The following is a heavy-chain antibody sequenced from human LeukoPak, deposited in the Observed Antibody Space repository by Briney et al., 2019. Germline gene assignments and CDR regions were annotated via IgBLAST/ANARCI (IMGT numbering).Heavy chain of an antibody. Sequence: RGSLRLSCAASGFTFSSYAMSWVRQAPGKGLEWVSVIGGSGDSTYYADSVKGRFTISRDNSKNTLYLQMNSLRAEDTAIYYCAKGYFDSSGYYYAYLGIYDYWGQGTLVTVSS. CDR2: IGGSGDST. D-gene: IGHD3-22*01. CDR1: GFTFSSYA. V-gene: IGHV3-23*01. CDR3: AKGYFDSSGYYYAYLGIYDY. J-gene: IGHJ4*02.